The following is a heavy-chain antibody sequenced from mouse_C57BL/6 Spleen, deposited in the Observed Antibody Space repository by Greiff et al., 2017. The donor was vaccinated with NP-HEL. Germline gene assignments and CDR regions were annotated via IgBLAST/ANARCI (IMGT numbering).Heavy chain of an antibody. Sequence: VTLVESGGGLVKPGGSLKLSCAASGFTFSSYAMSWVRQTPEKRLEWVATISDGGSYTYYPDNVKGRFTISRDNAKNNLYLQMSHLKSEDTAMYYCARDRAYGYDPHWYFDVWGTGTTVTVSS. CDR3: ARDRAYGYDPHWYFDV. V-gene: IGHV5-4*01. CDR1: GFTFSSYA. D-gene: IGHD2-2*01. J-gene: IGHJ1*03. CDR2: ISDGGSYT.